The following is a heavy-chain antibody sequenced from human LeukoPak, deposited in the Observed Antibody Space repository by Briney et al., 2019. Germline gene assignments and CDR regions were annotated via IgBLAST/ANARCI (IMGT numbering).Heavy chain of an antibody. V-gene: IGHV1-69*06. CDR1: GGTFSSYA. Sequence: ASVKVSCKASGGTFSSYAISWVRQAPGQGLEWMGGIIPIFGTANYAQKFLGGVTITADKSASTAYMDLSSLRSEDTAVYYCTRGGPKECTKGVCLLVNWGQGTLVTVSS. D-gene: IGHD2-8*01. J-gene: IGHJ4*02. CDR3: TRGGPKECTKGVCLLVN. CDR2: IIPIFGTA.